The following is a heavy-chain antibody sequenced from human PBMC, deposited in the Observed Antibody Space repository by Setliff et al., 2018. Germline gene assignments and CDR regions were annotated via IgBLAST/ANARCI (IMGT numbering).Heavy chain of an antibody. CDR3: ARTRYGLGGRPH. Sequence: PSETLSLTCTVSGDSISGDYWSWIRQPPGKGLEWIGFIHYSGSTNYNPSLKSRVTISLDTPKNQFSLRLSSVTAADTAVYYCARTRYGLGGRPHWGQGTLVTVSS. CDR2: IHYSGST. V-gene: IGHV4-59*01. J-gene: IGHJ4*02. CDR1: GDSISGDY. D-gene: IGHD2-15*01.